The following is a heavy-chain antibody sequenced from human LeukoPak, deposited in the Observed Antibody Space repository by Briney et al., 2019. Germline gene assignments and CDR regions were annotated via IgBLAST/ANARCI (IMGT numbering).Heavy chain of an antibody. Sequence: SETLSLTCTVSGGSISSYYWTWIRQPAGKGLEWIGRIHTSGSTNYNPSLTSRDTMSADTSKNQFSLKLTSVTAADTAVYYCARAWQWLPLDSWGQGTLVTVSS. V-gene: IGHV4-4*07. CDR1: GGSISSYY. CDR3: ARAWQWLPLDS. CDR2: IHTSGST. J-gene: IGHJ4*02. D-gene: IGHD6-19*01.